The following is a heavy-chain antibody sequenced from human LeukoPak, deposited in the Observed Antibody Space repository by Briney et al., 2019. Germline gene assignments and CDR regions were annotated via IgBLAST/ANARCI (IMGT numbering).Heavy chain of an antibody. Sequence: GGSLRLSCAASGFPFSSYAMTWVRQAPGKGLEWVAVISYDGSNKYYADSVKGRFTISRDNSKNTLYLQMNSLRAEDTAVYYCARDPYSSSWYRFDYWGQGTLVTVSS. V-gene: IGHV3-30*04. D-gene: IGHD6-13*01. J-gene: IGHJ4*02. CDR2: ISYDGSNK. CDR3: ARDPYSSSWYRFDY. CDR1: GFPFSSYA.